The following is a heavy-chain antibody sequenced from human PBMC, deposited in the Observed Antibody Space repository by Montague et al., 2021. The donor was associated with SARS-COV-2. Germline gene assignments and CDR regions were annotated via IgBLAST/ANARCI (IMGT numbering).Heavy chain of an antibody. D-gene: IGHD2-8*01. CDR3: ARLLRSCTNGVCRTYYYYALDV. CDR2: IYYSGST. J-gene: IGHJ6*02. Sequence: SETLSLTCTVSGGSISGFYWSWIRQPPGKGLEWIGNIYYSGSTKXXPSLESRVAVSVDRSKNQVSLKLTSVTAADTAVYYCARLLRSCTNGVCRTYYYYALDVWGQGTTVTVSS. V-gene: IGHV4-59*01. CDR1: GGSISGFY.